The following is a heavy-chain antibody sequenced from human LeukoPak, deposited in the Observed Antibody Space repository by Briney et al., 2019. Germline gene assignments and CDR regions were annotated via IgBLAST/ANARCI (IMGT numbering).Heavy chain of an antibody. CDR1: GFTFSSYG. CDR3: ARGASIVVVPADYYGMDV. D-gene: IGHD2-21*01. CDR2: IWYDGSNK. J-gene: IGHJ6*02. V-gene: IGHV3-33*01. Sequence: GGSPRLSCVASGFTFSSYGMHWVRQAPGKGLEWVAVIWYDGSNKYYADSVKGRFTISRDNSKNTLYLQMNSLRAEDTAVYYCARGASIVVVPADYYGMDVWGQGTTVTVSS.